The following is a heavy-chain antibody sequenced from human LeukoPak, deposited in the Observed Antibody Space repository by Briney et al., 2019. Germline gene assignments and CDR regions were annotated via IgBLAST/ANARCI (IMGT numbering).Heavy chain of an antibody. CDR1: GFTLNNAW. V-gene: IGHV3-7*01. J-gene: IGHJ6*02. D-gene: IGHD2-2*02. Sequence: GGSLRLSCAASGFTLNNAWMSWVRQAPGKGLEWVANIKQDGSEKYYVDSVKGRFTISRDNAKNSLYLQMNSLRAEDTAVYYCARDSRDIVVVPAAIPFYYYYGMDVWGQGTTVTVSS. CDR3: ARDSRDIVVVPAAIPFYYYYGMDV. CDR2: IKQDGSEK.